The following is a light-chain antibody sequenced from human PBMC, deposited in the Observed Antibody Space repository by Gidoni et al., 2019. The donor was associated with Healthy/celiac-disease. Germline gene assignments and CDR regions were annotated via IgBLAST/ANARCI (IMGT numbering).Light chain of an antibody. CDR2: AAS. CDR3: QQANSFPLT. Sequence: DIQTTQSPSSVSASVGDRVTITCRASQGISSWLACYQQNPGKAPKLLIYAASSLQSGVPSRVSGCGSGTDFTLTTSRLQPEDFATYYCQQANSFPLTFGPGTKVDIK. CDR1: QGISSW. J-gene: IGKJ3*01. V-gene: IGKV1-12*01.